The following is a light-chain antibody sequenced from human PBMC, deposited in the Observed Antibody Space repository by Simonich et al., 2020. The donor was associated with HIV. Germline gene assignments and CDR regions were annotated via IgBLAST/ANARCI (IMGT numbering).Light chain of an antibody. J-gene: IGKJ1*01. Sequence: IVMTQSPASLSVSPGERATLSCRASQSVSRNLAWYQQKAGQAPRLLIYGASTRATGIPARFSGSGSGTEFTLTISSMQSEDFAVYYCQQYSKWSKTFGQGTKVEIK. CDR1: QSVSRN. CDR2: GAS. CDR3: QQYSKWSKT. V-gene: IGKV3-15*01.